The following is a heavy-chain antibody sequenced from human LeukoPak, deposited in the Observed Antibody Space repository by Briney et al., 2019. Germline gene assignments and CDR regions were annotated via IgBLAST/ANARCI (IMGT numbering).Heavy chain of an antibody. D-gene: IGHD3-3*01. J-gene: IGHJ4*02. CDR3: AGTYYDFWSGYRELYYFDY. CDR2: IYTSGST. Sequence: PSETLSFTCTVSGGSISSYYWSWIRQPAGKGLEWIGRIYTSGSTNYNPSLKSRVTMSVDTSKNQFSLKLSSVTAADTAVYYCAGTYYDFWSGYRELYYFDYWGQGTLVTVSS. CDR1: GGSISSYY. V-gene: IGHV4-4*07.